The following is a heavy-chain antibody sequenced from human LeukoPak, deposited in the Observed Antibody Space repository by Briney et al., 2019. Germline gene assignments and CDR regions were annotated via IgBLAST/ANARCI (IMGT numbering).Heavy chain of an antibody. CDR2: IYYSGYT. Sequence: SETLSLTCTVSGGSISSSSYYWGWIRQPPGKGLELIGSIYYSGYTYYNPSVESRVTISVDTSKNQFSLKLSSVTAADTAIYYCAKHYMGSYDNRGLDYWGQGILVTVSS. CDR3: AKHYMGSYDNRGLDY. J-gene: IGHJ4*02. CDR1: GGSISSSSYY. V-gene: IGHV4-39*01. D-gene: IGHD3-10*01.